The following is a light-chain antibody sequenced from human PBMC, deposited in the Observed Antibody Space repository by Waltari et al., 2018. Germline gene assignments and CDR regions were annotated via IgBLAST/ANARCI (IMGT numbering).Light chain of an antibody. J-gene: IGKJ1*01. V-gene: IGKV1-27*01. CDR3: QKYNTAPPT. CDR2: AAS. CDR1: QDIGNF. Sequence: DIQMTQSPSSLSASIGDRVTITCRASQDIGNFLAWDQQIPGKVPRVLIYAASSLQSGVPSRFSGSGSGTDFTLTISGLQPEDVATYYCQKYNTAPPTFGPGTRVEMK.